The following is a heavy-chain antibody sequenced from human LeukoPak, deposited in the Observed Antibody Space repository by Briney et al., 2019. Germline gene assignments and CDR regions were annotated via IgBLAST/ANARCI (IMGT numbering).Heavy chain of an antibody. J-gene: IGHJ4*02. V-gene: IGHV3-20*04. D-gene: IGHD1-7*01. CDR3: ARDLTGTIDY. Sequence: PGGSLRLSCAASGFTFGDYGMSWVRHAPGKGLEWVSGINWNSGSTGYADSVKGRFTISRDNAKNSLYLQMNSLRAEDTAVYYCARDLTGTIDYWGQGTLVTVSS. CDR1: GFTFGDYG. CDR2: INWNSGST.